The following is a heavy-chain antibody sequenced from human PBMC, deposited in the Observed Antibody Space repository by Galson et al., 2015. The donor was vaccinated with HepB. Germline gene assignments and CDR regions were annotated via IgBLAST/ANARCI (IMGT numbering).Heavy chain of an antibody. Sequence: SVKVSCKASGYTFTSYAMNWVRQAPGQGLEWMGWINTNTGNPTYAQGFTGRFVFSLDTSVSTAYLQISSLKAEDTAVYYCATLGYCTGGVCPYMPGLFDYWGQGTLVTVSS. CDR1: GYTFTSYA. CDR3: ATLGYCTGGVCPYMPGLFDY. CDR2: INTNTGNP. J-gene: IGHJ4*02. D-gene: IGHD2-8*02. V-gene: IGHV7-4-1*02.